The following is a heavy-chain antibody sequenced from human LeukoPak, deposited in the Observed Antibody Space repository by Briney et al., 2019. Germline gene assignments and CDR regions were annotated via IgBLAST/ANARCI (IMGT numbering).Heavy chain of an antibody. CDR2: IWYDGSNK. J-gene: IGHJ4*02. V-gene: IGHV3-33*01. CDR3: AREPTTYYYDKSYFDY. Sequence: HPGGSLRLSCAASGFTFSSYGMHWVRQAPGKGLEWVAVIWYDGSNKYYADSVKGRFTISRDNSKNTLYLQMNSLRAEDTAVYYCAREPTTYYYDKSYFDYWGQGTLVTVSS. D-gene: IGHD3-22*01. CDR1: GFTFSSYG.